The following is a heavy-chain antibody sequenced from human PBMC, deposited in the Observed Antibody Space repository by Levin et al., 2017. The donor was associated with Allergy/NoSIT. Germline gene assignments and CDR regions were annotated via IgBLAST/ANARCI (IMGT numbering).Heavy chain of an antibody. D-gene: IGHD5-18*01. CDR1: GFTFSSYA. V-gene: IGHV3-23*01. CDR2: ISGSGGST. J-gene: IGHJ4*02. Sequence: HAGGSLRLSCAASGFTFSSYAMSWVRQAPGKGLEWVSAISGSGGSTYYADSVKGRFTISRDNSKNTLYLQMNSLRAEDTAVYYCAKDRNLFGVLTTGVAAMAPLGYWGQGTLVTVSS. CDR3: AKDRNLFGVLTTGVAAMAPLGY.